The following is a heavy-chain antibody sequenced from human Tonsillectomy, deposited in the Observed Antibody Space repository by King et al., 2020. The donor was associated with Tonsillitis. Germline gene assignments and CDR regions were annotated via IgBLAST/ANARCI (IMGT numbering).Heavy chain of an antibody. J-gene: IGHJ5*02. Sequence: VQLQESGPGLVKPSETLSLTCTVSGGSISSSSYYWGWIRQPPGKGLEWIGSIYYSGSTYYNPSLKSRVTISVDTSKNKFSLKLSSVTAADTAVYYCARRGYCSGGSCYPWWFDPWGQGTLVTVSS. D-gene: IGHD2-15*01. V-gene: IGHV4-39*01. CDR1: GGSISSSSYY. CDR2: IYYSGST. CDR3: ARRGYCSGGSCYPWWFDP.